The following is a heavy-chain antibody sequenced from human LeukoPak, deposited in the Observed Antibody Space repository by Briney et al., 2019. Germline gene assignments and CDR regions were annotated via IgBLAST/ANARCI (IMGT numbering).Heavy chain of an antibody. Sequence: VASVKVSCKASGYTFTNFGLSWVRQAPGQGLEWMGGIIPIFGTANYAQKFQGRVTITADESTSTAYMELSSLRSEDTAVYYCATLVDTAMVDQNFDYWGQGTLVTVSS. CDR1: GYTFTNFG. CDR2: IIPIFGTA. V-gene: IGHV1-69*13. J-gene: IGHJ4*02. CDR3: ATLVDTAMVDQNFDY. D-gene: IGHD5-18*01.